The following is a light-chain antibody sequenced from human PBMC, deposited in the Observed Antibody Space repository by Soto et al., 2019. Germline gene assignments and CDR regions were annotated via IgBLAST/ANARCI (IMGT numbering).Light chain of an antibody. CDR1: QSVNNNF. J-gene: IGKJ1*01. CDR2: GAS. Sequence: EVLLTQSPGTLSLSPGERATLSCRASQSVNNNFLAWYQQKPGQAPRLPIYGASSRATGIPDKFSGSGSGTDFTLTISRLEPEDFAVYFCQQYGRTPRTFGQGTKVEIK. CDR3: QQYGRTPRT. V-gene: IGKV3-20*01.